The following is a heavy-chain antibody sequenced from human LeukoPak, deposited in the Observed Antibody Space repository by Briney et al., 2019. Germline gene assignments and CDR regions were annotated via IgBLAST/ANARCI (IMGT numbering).Heavy chain of an antibody. CDR3: ASFAMVRGPAFDI. J-gene: IGHJ3*02. Sequence: SETLSLTCTVSGGSISSYYWSWIRQPPGKGLEWIGYIYYSGSTNYNPSLKSRVTISVDTSKNQFSLKLSSVTAADTAVYYCASFAMVRGPAFDIRGQGTMVTVSS. V-gene: IGHV4-59*08. CDR1: GGSISSYY. CDR2: IYYSGST. D-gene: IGHD3-10*01.